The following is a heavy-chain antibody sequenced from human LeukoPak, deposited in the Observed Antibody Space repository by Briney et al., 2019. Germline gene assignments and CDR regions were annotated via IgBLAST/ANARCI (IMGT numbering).Heavy chain of an antibody. D-gene: IGHD3-10*01. CDR1: GGSISSGGYY. CDR2: IYYSGST. V-gene: IGHV4-31*03. Sequence: SETLSLTCTVSGGSISSGGYYWSWIRQHPVKGREWIGYIYYSGSTYYNPSLKSRVTISVDTSKNQFSLKLSSVTAADTAVYYCARASSWFGELSRFDYWGQGTLVTVSS. CDR3: ARASSWFGELSRFDY. J-gene: IGHJ4*02.